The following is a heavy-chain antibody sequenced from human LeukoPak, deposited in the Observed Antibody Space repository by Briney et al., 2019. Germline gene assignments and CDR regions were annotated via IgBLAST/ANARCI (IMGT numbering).Heavy chain of an antibody. D-gene: IGHD6-13*01. CDR1: GYTFTSYY. CDR3: ARNRGSSSWLPNWFDP. J-gene: IGHJ5*02. Sequence: ASVKVSCKASGYTFTSYYMHWVRQAPGQGLEWMGIINPSGGSTSHAQKFQGRVTMTRDMSTSTVYMELSSLRSEDTAVYYCARNRGSSSWLPNWFDPWGQGTLVTVSP. V-gene: IGHV1-46*01. CDR2: INPSGGST.